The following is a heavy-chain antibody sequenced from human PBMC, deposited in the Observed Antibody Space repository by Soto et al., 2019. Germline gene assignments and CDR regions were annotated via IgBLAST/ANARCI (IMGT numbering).Heavy chain of an antibody. Sequence: GGALRLSCVASGFTFDDYAMHWVRQAPGKGLEWVSGISWNSGSIGYADSVKGRFTISRDNAKNSLYLQMNSLRAEDTALYYCAKDESGSYYNAFDIWGQGTMVTVSS. CDR1: GFTFDDYA. D-gene: IGHD1-26*01. CDR3: AKDESGSYYNAFDI. J-gene: IGHJ3*02. CDR2: ISWNSGSI. V-gene: IGHV3-9*01.